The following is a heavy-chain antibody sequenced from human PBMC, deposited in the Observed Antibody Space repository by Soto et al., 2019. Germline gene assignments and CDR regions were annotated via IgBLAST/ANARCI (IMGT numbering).Heavy chain of an antibody. CDR2: IYPGDSDT. D-gene: IGHD3-10*01. CDR1: GYSFTSYW. Sequence: GESLKISCKGSGYSFTSYWIGWVRQMPGKGLEWLGIIYPGDSDTRYSPSFQGQVTISADKSISTAYLQWSSLKASDTAMYYCAGGGVRGVITRTRDYYGLDVWGQGTTVTVSS. J-gene: IGHJ6*02. V-gene: IGHV5-51*01. CDR3: AGGGVRGVITRTRDYYGLDV.